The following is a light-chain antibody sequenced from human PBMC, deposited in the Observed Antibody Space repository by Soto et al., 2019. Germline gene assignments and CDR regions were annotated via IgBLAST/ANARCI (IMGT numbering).Light chain of an antibody. Sequence: QSALTQPRSVSGSPGQAVTFSCTGTNSDVGGYNYVSWYQQHPDKAPNLIIYDVSKRPSGVPDRFSGSKSGNTASLTISGLQTEDEADYCCSSFAGSYTHVFGTGTKLTVL. CDR1: NSDVGGYNY. CDR2: DVS. CDR3: SSFAGSYTHV. J-gene: IGLJ1*01. V-gene: IGLV2-11*01.